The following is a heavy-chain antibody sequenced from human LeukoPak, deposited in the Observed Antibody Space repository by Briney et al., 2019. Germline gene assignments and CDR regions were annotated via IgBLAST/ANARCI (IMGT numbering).Heavy chain of an antibody. Sequence: PSETLSLTCTVSGDSISSSSYYWGWIRPPPGKELEWIGSIYYSGSTYYNPSLNSRVTISVDTSKNQFSLKLSSVTAADTAVYYCARDYLGGNPDAFDIWGQGTMVTVSS. J-gene: IGHJ3*02. CDR1: GDSISSSSYY. V-gene: IGHV4-39*07. CDR2: IYYSGST. D-gene: IGHD4-23*01. CDR3: ARDYLGGNPDAFDI.